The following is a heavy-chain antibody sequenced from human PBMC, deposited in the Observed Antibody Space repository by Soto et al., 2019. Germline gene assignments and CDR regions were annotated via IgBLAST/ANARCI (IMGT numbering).Heavy chain of an antibody. CDR1: GGTFSSYA. V-gene: IGHV1-69*01. CDR2: IIAIFGTA. CDR3: ATRLGGPNTLYFDY. Sequence: QVQLVQSGAEVKKPGSSVKVSCKASGGTFSSYAISWVRQAPGQGLEWMGGIIAIFGTANYAQKFQGRVTITADESTSTAYRELSSLRSEDTAVYYCATRLGGPNTLYFDYWGQGTLVTVSS. D-gene: IGHD1-26*01. J-gene: IGHJ4*02.